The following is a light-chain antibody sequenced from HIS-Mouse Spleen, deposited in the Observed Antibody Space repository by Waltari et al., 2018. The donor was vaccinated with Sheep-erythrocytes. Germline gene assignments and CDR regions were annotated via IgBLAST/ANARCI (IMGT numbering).Light chain of an antibody. J-gene: IGLJ1*01. CDR3: CSYAGSYNHV. Sequence: QSALTHPRSVYGTPGQSVPISCTGTSSHVCGYNYVPWYQQHPGKAPKLMIYDVSKRPSGVPDRFSGSKSGNTASLTISGLQAEDEADYYCCSYAGSYNHVFATGTKVTVL. CDR2: DVS. V-gene: IGLV2-11*01. CDR1: SSHVCGYNY.